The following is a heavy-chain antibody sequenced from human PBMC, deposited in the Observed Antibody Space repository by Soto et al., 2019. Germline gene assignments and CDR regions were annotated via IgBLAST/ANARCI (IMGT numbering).Heavy chain of an antibody. J-gene: IGHJ3*01. CDR3: ARPASGGSRDAFDV. CDR2: IDPTDSFT. Sequence: PGESLKISCXASGYKFTTFWLNWVRQTPGKGLEWLGRIDPTDSFTNYSPPLEGHVTISVDRSISTAYLQWNSLQASDTAIYYCARPASGGSRDAFDVWGQGTTVT. V-gene: IGHV5-10-1*01. CDR1: GYKFTTFW. D-gene: IGHD2-15*01.